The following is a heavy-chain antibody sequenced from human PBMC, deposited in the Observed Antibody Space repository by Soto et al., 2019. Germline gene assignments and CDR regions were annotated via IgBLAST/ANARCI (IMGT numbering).Heavy chain of an antibody. D-gene: IGHD2-2*01. V-gene: IGHV3-33*01. CDR3: ARGCSSTSCYPGDY. CDR2: IWSDGVNK. Sequence: QVQLVESGGGVVQPGRSLRLSCAASGFTFSSYAMHWVRQAPGKGLEWVAVIWSDGVNKYYADSVKGRFTISRDNSKNTLYLQMNSLGAEDTAVYFCARGCSSTSCYPGDYWGQGTLVTVSS. J-gene: IGHJ4*02. CDR1: GFTFSSYA.